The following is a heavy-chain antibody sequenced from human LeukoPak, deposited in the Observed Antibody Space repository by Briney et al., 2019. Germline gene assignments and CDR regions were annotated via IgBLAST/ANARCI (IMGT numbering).Heavy chain of an antibody. CDR1: GGSISSYY. D-gene: IGHD3-10*01. Sequence: SETLSLTCTISGGSISSYYWSWIRQSPGKGLEWIGYIYNSGSTNYNPSLKSRVTISVDTSKNQFSLKLSSVTAADTAVYYCARGRNYYGSGSYLNWFDPWGQGTLVTVSS. V-gene: IGHV4-59*12. CDR2: IYNSGST. CDR3: ARGRNYYGSGSYLNWFDP. J-gene: IGHJ5*02.